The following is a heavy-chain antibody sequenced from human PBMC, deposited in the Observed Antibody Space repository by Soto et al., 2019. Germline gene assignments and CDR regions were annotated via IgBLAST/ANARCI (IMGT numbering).Heavy chain of an antibody. CDR3: ARVAVAGTRVDY. Sequence: QVQLQESGPGLVKPSGTLSLTCAVSGGSISSNNWWSWVRQPPGKGLEWIGAIYHSGSTNYNPSLKCRVTISVDKSMNQFSLKLSSVTAADTAVYYCARVAVAGTRVDYWGQGTLVTVSS. V-gene: IGHV4-4*02. CDR2: IYHSGST. CDR1: GGSISSNNW. D-gene: IGHD6-19*01. J-gene: IGHJ4*02.